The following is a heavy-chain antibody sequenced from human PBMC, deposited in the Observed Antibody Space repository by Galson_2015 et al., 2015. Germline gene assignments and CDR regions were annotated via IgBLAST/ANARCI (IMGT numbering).Heavy chain of an antibody. CDR3: ARGVRYGDSQRRWFDP. V-gene: IGHV1-69*13. CDR2: IIPIFGTA. J-gene: IGHJ5*02. Sequence: SVKVSCKASGGTFSSYAISWVRQAPGQGLEWMGGIIPIFGTANYAQKFQGRVTITADESTSTAYMELSSLRSEDTAVYYCARGVRYGDSQRRWFDPWGQGTLVTVSS. D-gene: IGHD4-17*01. CDR1: GGTFSSYA.